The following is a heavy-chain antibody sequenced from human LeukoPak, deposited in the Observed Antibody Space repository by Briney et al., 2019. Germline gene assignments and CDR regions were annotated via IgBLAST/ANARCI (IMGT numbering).Heavy chain of an antibody. J-gene: IGHJ4*02. V-gene: IGHV1-2*02. CDR2: INPKSGGT. D-gene: IGHD3-10*01. CDR3: ARESGGLWFGELRRSEGGLDY. Sequence: GASVKVSCKASGYTFTNYYMHWVRQGPGLGFEWMGWINPKSGGTSYPQKFQGRLTMTRDTSISTAYMELSRLGSDDTAVYYCARESGGLWFGELRRSEGGLDYWGQGTLVTVSS. CDR1: GYTFTNYY.